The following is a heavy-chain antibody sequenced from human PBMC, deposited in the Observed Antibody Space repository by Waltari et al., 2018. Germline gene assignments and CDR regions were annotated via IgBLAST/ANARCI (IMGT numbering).Heavy chain of an antibody. J-gene: IGHJ5*02. V-gene: IGHV4-34*01. D-gene: IGHD1-26*01. CDR3: ARADRGRSGKYASPAWGP. CDR2: INHSGST. CDR1: GGGSFSDYY. Sequence: QVQLQQWGAGLLKPSETLSLTCAVYGGGSFSDYYWNWIRQPPGKGLEGIGEINHSGSTSYNPSLKNRLTISLDTSKTQFSLKMRSVTAADTAVYYCARADRGRSGKYASPAWGPWGQGTLVTVSS.